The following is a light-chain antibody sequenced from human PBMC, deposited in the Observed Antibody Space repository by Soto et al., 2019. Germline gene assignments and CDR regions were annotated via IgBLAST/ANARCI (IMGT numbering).Light chain of an antibody. Sequence: QSALTQPPSASGSPGQSVTISCTGTSSDVGGYNYVSWYQQYPGKAPKLMIYEVTKRPSGVPDRFSGSKSGSTASLTVSGLQAADEADSYCGSYAGSDKLLFGGGTKLTGL. V-gene: IGLV2-8*01. CDR1: SSDVGGYNY. CDR2: EVT. CDR3: GSYAGSDKLL. J-gene: IGLJ2*01.